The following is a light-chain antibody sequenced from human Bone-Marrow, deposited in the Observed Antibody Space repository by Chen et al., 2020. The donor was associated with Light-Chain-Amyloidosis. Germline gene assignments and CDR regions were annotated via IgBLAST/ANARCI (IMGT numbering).Light chain of an antibody. CDR2: DAS. V-gene: IGKV3-11*01. J-gene: IGKJ2*01. CDR1: QSVSSY. CDR3: QQRSNWPPEYT. Sequence: EIVMTQSPATLSVSPGERATLSCRASQSVSSYLAWYQQKPGQAPRLLIYDASNRATGIPARFSGSGSGTDFTLTISSLEPEDFAVYYCQQRSNWPPEYTFGQGTKLEIK.